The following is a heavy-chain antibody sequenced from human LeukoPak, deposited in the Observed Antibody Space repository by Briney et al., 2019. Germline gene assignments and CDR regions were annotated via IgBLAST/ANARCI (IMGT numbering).Heavy chain of an antibody. J-gene: IGHJ4*02. CDR1: GGSFSGYY. CDR2: INHSGST. CDR3: ARRGWYWSGGSCYSGSKYFDY. D-gene: IGHD2-15*01. V-gene: IGHV4-34*01. Sequence: SETLSLTCAVYGGSFSGYYWSWIRQPPGKGLEWIGEINHSGSTNYNPSLKSRVTISVDTSKNQFSLKLSSVTAADTAVYYCARRGWYWSGGSCYSGSKYFDYWGQGTLVTVSS.